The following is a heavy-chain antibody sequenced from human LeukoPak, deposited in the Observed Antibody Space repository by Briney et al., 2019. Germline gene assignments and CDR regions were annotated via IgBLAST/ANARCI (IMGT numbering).Heavy chain of an antibody. J-gene: IGHJ5*02. CDR2: IWYDGSNK. Sequence: GGSLRLSCAASGFTFSSYGMHWVRQAPGKGLEWVAVIWYDGSNKYYADSVKGRFTISRDNSKNTLCLQMNSLRAEDTAVYYCAKGGVVAARHWFDPWGQGTLVTVSS. V-gene: IGHV3-33*06. CDR1: GFTFSSYG. D-gene: IGHD6-6*01. CDR3: AKGGVVAARHWFDP.